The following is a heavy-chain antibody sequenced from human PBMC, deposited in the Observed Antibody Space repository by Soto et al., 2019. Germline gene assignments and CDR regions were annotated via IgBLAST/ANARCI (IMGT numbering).Heavy chain of an antibody. CDR2: IKTKTAGGTT. CDR3: AKDLEEYYDYIWGSYRYSEGRGIGY. Sequence: GGSLRLSCAASGFTFSNAWMNWVRQAPGKGLEWVGLIKTKTAGGTTDYAAPVKGRFTISRDNSKNTLYLQMNSLRTEDTAVYYCAKDLEEYYDYIWGSYRYSEGRGIGYWGQGTLVTVSS. D-gene: IGHD3-16*02. V-gene: IGHV3-15*07. J-gene: IGHJ4*02. CDR1: GFTFSNAW.